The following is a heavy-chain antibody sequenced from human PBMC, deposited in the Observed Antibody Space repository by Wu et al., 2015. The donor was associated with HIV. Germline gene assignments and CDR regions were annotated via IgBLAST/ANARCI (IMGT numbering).Heavy chain of an antibody. CDR2: IIPIFGTA. CDR1: GGTFSSYA. J-gene: IGHJ3*02. CDR3: ARDQGVVGATMVVTAFDI. V-gene: IGHV1-69*13. Sequence: QVQLVQSGAEVKKPGSSVKVSCKASGGTFSSYAISWVRQAPGQGLEWMGRIIPIFGTANYAQKFQGRVTITADESTSTAYMELSSLRSEDTAVYYCARDQGVVGATMVVTAFDIWGPRGQWSPSLQ. D-gene: IGHD1-26*01.